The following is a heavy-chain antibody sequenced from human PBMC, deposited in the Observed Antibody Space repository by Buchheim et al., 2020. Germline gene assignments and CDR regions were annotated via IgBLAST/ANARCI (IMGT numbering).Heavy chain of an antibody. CDR1: GFAFSMYG. CDR3: AREEAVAGRGRLYYYGIDV. CDR2: IWYDGSNK. J-gene: IGHJ6*02. D-gene: IGHD6-19*01. Sequence: QVQLVESGGGVVQPGRSLRLSCAASGFAFSMYGMDWVRQAPGKGLEWVAVIWYDGSNKYYADSVKGRFTISRDNSKNTLYLQMNSLRAEDTAVYYGAREEAVAGRGRLYYYGIDVWGQGTT. V-gene: IGHV3-33*01.